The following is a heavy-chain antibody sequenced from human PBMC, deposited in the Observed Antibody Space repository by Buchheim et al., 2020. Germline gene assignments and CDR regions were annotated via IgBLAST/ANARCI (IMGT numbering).Heavy chain of an antibody. V-gene: IGHV4-61*02. CDR3: ARTRITMVQGPYYYGMDV. CDR2: IYTSGST. J-gene: IGHJ6*02. D-gene: IGHD3-10*01. Sequence: QVQLQESGPGLVKPSQTLSLTCTVSGGSISSGSYYWSWIRQPAGKGLEWIGRIYTSGSTNYNPSLKSRVTISVDTSKNQFSLKLSSVTAADTAVYYCARTRITMVQGPYYYGMDVWGQGTT. CDR1: GGSISSGSYY.